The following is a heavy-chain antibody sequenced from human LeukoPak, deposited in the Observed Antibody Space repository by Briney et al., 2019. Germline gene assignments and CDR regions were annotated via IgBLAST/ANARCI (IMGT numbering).Heavy chain of an antibody. Sequence: GGSLRLFCEASEFTFSSHSMNWARHPRGKGLEEVSYITRSNITTYVADSVKGRFTISRDNAKNSLYLQMNSLRVEDTAIYYCARDRGIRYNYYYMDVWGKGTTVTVSS. CDR3: ARDRGIRYNYYYMDV. CDR2: ITRSNITT. CDR1: EFTFSSHS. D-gene: IGHD3-9*01. V-gene: IGHV3-48*01. J-gene: IGHJ6*03.